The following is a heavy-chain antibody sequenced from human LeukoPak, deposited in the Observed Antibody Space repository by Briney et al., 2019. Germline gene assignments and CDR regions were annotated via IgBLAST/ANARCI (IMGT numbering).Heavy chain of an antibody. D-gene: IGHD5-18*01. V-gene: IGHV4-30-4*01. CDR3: ARVADTATQYFDY. Sequence: SETLSLTCTVSGGPISSGDYYWSWIRQPPGKGLEWIGYIYYTGSTYYNPPLENRFLILVDTSNNQFSLILTSATAADTAVYYCARVADTATQYFDYWGHGTLVTVSS. CDR1: GGPISSGDYY. J-gene: IGHJ4*01. CDR2: IYYTGST.